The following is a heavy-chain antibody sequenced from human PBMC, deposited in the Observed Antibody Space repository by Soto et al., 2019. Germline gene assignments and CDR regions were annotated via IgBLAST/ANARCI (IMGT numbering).Heavy chain of an antibody. Sequence: SETLSLTCSVSGDSISNSRFYWAWIRQPPGEGLEWIGSIYHTGNAYYNPSLKSRVTIFVDTSKNQFSLKLTSVTAADTAVYYCARRWGEGRVDYWGQGTLVTVSS. CDR3: ARRWGEGRVDY. V-gene: IGHV4-39*07. D-gene: IGHD3-10*01. CDR2: IYHTGNA. CDR1: GDSISNSRFY. J-gene: IGHJ4*02.